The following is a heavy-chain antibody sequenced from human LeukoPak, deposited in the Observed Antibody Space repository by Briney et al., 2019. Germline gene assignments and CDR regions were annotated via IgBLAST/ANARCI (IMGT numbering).Heavy chain of an antibody. D-gene: IGHD3-10*01. CDR1: GGSIGSYY. Sequence: PSETLSLTCTVSGGSIGSYYWSWIRQPPGKGLEWIGYIYNSGNSNYNPSLKSRVTISVDASKNQFSLKLSSVTAADTAVYYCAKSNGYGLVDIWGQGTLVTVSS. V-gene: IGHV4-59*12. CDR2: IYNSGNS. CDR3: AKSNGYGLVDI. J-gene: IGHJ3*02.